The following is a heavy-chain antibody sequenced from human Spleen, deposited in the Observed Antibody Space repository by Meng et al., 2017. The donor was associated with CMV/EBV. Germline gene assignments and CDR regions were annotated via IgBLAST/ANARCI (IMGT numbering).Heavy chain of an antibody. D-gene: IGHD3-10*01. CDR3: AKDDAYGSGTYYRPYYGMDV. CDR2: ISGSGGST. Sequence: GGSLRLSCAASGFTFSSYAMSWVRQAPGKGLEWVSAISGSGGSTYHADSVKGRFSISRDNSEDTLYLQMNSLRVEDTAVYYCAKDDAYGSGTYYRPYYGMDVWGQGTTVTVSS. V-gene: IGHV3-23*01. J-gene: IGHJ6*02. CDR1: GFTFSSYA.